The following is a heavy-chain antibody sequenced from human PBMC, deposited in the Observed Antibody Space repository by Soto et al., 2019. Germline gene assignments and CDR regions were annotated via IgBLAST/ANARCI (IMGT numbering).Heavy chain of an antibody. V-gene: IGHV1-2*04. CDR1: GYSFTDYH. D-gene: IGHD3-3*01. CDR3: ARGGDFGVVYYYYGMDV. Sequence: ASVKVSCKASGYSFTDYHIHWVRQAPGQGLEWLGRINPKSGGTSTAQKFQGWVTVTRDRSISTVYMELTRLRSDGTAVYYCARGGDFGVVYYYYGMDVWGQGTTVTVSS. J-gene: IGHJ6*02. CDR2: INPKSGGT.